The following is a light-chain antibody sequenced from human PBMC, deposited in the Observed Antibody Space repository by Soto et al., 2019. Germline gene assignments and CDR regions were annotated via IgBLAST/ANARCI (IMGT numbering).Light chain of an antibody. V-gene: IGLV2-14*02. CDR2: EVS. Sequence: QSVLTQPASVSGSPGQSITISCTGTNSDVGIFELVSWYQQHPGRAPKLMIYEVSKRPSGVPDRFSGSKSGTSAPLAITGLQAEDEADYYCQSYDSSLSGYVFGTGTKLTVL. CDR3: QSYDSSLSGYV. J-gene: IGLJ1*01. CDR1: NSDVGIFEL.